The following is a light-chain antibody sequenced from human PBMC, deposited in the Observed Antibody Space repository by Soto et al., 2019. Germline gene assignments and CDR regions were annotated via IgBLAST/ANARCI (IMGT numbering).Light chain of an antibody. CDR1: QDISNF. CDR2: AAS. CDR3: QKYSSVPV. V-gene: IGKV1-27*01. Sequence: DIQMTQSPTSLSASVGDRVTITCRASQDISNFVAWYQQKPGKAPKLLIYAASTLQSGVPSRFSGSGSGTDFTLTISRLQHEDVATYSCQKYSSVPVFGPGTKVEIK. J-gene: IGKJ3*01.